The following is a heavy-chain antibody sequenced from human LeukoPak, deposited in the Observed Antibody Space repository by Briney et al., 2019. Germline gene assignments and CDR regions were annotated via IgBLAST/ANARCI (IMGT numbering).Heavy chain of an antibody. CDR2: IYTSGST. D-gene: IGHD1-26*01. CDR1: GGSISSYY. Sequence: SETLSLTCTVSGGSISSYYWSWIRQPPGKGLEWIGYIYTSGSTNYNPSLKSRVTISVDTSKNQFSLKLSSVTAADTAVYYCARLGYSGSLYYFDYWGQGTLVNVSS. CDR3: ARLGYSGSLYYFDY. J-gene: IGHJ4*02. V-gene: IGHV4-4*09.